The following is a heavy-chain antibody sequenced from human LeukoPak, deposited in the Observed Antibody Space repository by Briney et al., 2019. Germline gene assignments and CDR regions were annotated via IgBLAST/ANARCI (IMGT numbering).Heavy chain of an antibody. Sequence: PGGSLRLSCAASGFTFSSYGMHWVRQAPGKGLEWVAVISYDGSNKYYADSVKGRFTISRDNSKNTLYLQMNSLRAEDTAVYYCANALDGAPDFDYWGQGTLVTVSS. J-gene: IGHJ4*02. V-gene: IGHV3-30*18. D-gene: IGHD3-9*01. CDR2: ISYDGSNK. CDR3: ANALDGAPDFDY. CDR1: GFTFSSYG.